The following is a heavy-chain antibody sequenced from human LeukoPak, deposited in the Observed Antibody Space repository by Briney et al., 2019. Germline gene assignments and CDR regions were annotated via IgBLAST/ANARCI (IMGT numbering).Heavy chain of an antibody. CDR3: ASNILVRDIINWFDP. D-gene: IGHD3-10*01. CDR1: GYSFADYY. V-gene: IGHV1-2*02. J-gene: IGHJ5*02. Sequence: ASVKVSCKASGYSFADYYMHWVRQAPGQGLEWMEWINPNSGGTRSAQKFQGRVTMTRDTSISTAYMELSSLRYDDTAVYYCASNILVRDIINWFDPWGQGTQVTVSS. CDR2: INPNSGGT.